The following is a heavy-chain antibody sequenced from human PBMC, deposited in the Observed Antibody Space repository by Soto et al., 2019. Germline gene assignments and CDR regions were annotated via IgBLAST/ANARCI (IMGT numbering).Heavy chain of an antibody. J-gene: IGHJ3*02. V-gene: IGHV3-74*01. D-gene: IGHD6-19*01. CDR3: ARRGAGFDI. CDR1: GFTFSNYW. Sequence: EVQLVESGGGLVQPGGSLTLSCAASGFTFSNYWMHCVRQAPGKGLVWVSRMNSDGSSTTYADSVKGRFTISRDNAKNTLYLEMSSLRAEDTAVYYCARRGAGFDIWGQGTMVTVSS. CDR2: MNSDGSST.